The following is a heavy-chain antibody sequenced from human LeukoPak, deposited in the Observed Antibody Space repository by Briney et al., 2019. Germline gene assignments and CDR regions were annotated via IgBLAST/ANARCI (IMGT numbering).Heavy chain of an antibody. CDR3: AREAYCSTTSCLLGGYYYYYMDV. Sequence: GGSLRLSCAASGFTFSSYEMNWVRQAPGKGLEWVSYISSSGNTIYYADSVKGRFTISRENAKNSLYLQMTSLRAEDTAVYYCAREAYCSTTSCLLGGYYYYYMDVWGKGTTVTVSS. CDR1: GFTFSSYE. CDR2: ISSSGNTI. V-gene: IGHV3-48*03. J-gene: IGHJ6*03. D-gene: IGHD2-2*01.